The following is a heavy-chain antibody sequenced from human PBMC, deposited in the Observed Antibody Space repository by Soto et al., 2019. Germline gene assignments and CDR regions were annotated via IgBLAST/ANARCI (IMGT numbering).Heavy chain of an antibody. Sequence: EVQLVESGGGLVQPGGSLRLSCAASGFTFSSYWMHWVRQAPGKGLVWVSRINGDVSTTNYADPVKGRFTISRDNAKNTLYLQMNSLRAEDTAVYYCTRVPTGGYDWNWGQGTLVTVSS. CDR1: GFTFSSYW. J-gene: IGHJ4*02. CDR2: INGDVSTT. CDR3: TRVPTGGYDWN. V-gene: IGHV3-74*01. D-gene: IGHD5-12*01.